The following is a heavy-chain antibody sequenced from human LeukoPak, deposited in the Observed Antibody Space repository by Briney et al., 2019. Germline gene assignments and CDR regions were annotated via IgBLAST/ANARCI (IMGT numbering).Heavy chain of an antibody. Sequence: SEALSLTCTVSGGSISSYYWSWIRQPPGKGLEWIGYIYYSGSTNYNPSLKSRVTISVDTSKNQFSLKLSSVIAADTAVYYCARDKDPWGYSYGRFDLWGRGTLVTVSS. J-gene: IGHJ2*01. CDR2: IYYSGST. CDR1: GGSISSYY. D-gene: IGHD5-18*01. V-gene: IGHV4-59*01. CDR3: ARDKDPWGYSYGRFDL.